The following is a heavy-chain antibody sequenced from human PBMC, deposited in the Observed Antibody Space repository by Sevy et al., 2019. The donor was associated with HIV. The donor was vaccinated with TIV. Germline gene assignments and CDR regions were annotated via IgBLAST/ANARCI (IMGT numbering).Heavy chain of an antibody. Sequence: SETLSLTCTVSGGSISSNYWSWIRQPPGKGLEWIGYIYSSGCSYNPSLKSRVSISMDTSKNQFSLKLNSVTAADTAVYYCARSSGYSYGDFDYWGQGTLVTVSS. CDR2: IYSSGCS. CDR1: GGSISSNY. CDR3: ARSSGYSYGDFDY. V-gene: IGHV4-59*01. D-gene: IGHD5-18*01. J-gene: IGHJ4*02.